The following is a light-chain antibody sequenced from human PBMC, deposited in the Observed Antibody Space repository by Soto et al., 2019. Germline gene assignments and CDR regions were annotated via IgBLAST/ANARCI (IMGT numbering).Light chain of an antibody. CDR3: QKSYTTPYT. CDR2: AAS. V-gene: IGKV1-39*01. Sequence: DIQMTQSPSSLSASVGDRVTITCRASQSISSYLNWYQQKPGKAPKLLIYAASSLQSGVPSRFSGSGSGTDFTPTISSLQPEDFATYYCQKSYTTPYTFGQGTKLEIK. J-gene: IGKJ2*01. CDR1: QSISSY.